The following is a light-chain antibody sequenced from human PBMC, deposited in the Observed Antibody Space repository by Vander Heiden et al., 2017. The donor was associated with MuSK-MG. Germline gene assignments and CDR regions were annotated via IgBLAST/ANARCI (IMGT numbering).Light chain of an antibody. CDR3: QQDGSSPGT. J-gene: IGKJ1*01. CDR1: QSVSSSY. V-gene: IGKV3D-20*01. Sequence: EIVLTQPPATLSLSPGERATLSCGASQSVSSSYLAWYQQKPGLAPRLLIYDASSRATGIPDRFSGSGSGTDFTLTISRLEPEDFAVYYCQQDGSSPGTFGQGTQVEIK. CDR2: DAS.